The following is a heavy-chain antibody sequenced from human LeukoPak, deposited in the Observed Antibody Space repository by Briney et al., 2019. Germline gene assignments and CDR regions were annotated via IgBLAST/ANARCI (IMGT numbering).Heavy chain of an antibody. V-gene: IGHV3-23*01. D-gene: IGHD3-22*01. J-gene: IGHJ3*02. Sequence: GGSLRLSCAASGLTFSTYAMTCVSQAPGKGLEWVSAISGGGTTTYYADSVKGRFTISRDNSKNTLYLQMNSLRAEDTAVYYCAKRNEPYYYDSSGSRSPAFDIWGQGSMVTVSS. CDR3: AKRNEPYYYDSSGSRSPAFDI. CDR1: GLTFSTYA. CDR2: ISGGGTTT.